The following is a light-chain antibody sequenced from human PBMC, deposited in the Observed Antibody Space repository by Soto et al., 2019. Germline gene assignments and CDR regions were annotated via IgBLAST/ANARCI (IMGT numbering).Light chain of an antibody. CDR1: QSITIW. CDR3: QHYNSYSWT. V-gene: IGKV1-5*01. CDR2: DAS. Sequence: IQMTQSPSTLSASVGDRVTITCRASQSITIWLAWYQQKPGKAPKLLIFDASSLESGVPSRFSGSGSGTEFTLTISSLQPDDFATYYCQHYNSYSWTFGQGTKVDIK. J-gene: IGKJ1*01.